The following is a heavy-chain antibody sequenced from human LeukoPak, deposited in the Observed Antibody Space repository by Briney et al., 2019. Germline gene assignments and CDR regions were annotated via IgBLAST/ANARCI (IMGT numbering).Heavy chain of an antibody. CDR2: ISSSSSYM. V-gene: IGHV3-21*01. Sequence: GGSLRLSCAASGFTFSSYSMNWVRQAPGKGLEWVSSISSSSSYMYYADSVKGRFTISRDNAKNSLYLQMNSLRAEDTAVYYCASADSSGWKLDYWGQGTLVTVSS. D-gene: IGHD6-19*01. CDR1: GFTFSSYS. CDR3: ASADSSGWKLDY. J-gene: IGHJ4*02.